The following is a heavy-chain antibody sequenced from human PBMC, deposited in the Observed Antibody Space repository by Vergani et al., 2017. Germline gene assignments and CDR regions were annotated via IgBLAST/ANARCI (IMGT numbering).Heavy chain of an antibody. Sequence: QVQLVESGGGVVQPGRSLRLSCAASGFTFSSYAMHWVRQAPGKGLEWVAVISYDGSNKYYADSVKGRFTISRDNSKNTLYLQMNSLRAEDTAVYYCTGAGITGPITAPYYFDYWGQGTLVTVSS. J-gene: IGHJ4*02. D-gene: IGHD1-7*01. V-gene: IGHV3-30-3*01. CDR1: GFTFSSYA. CDR3: TGAGITGPITAPYYFDY. CDR2: ISYDGSNK.